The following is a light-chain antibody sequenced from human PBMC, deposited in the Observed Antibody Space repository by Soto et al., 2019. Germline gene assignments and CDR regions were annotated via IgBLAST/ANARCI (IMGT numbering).Light chain of an antibody. J-gene: IGKJ1*01. CDR2: GTS. CDR1: QRIGGN. CDR3: HQYYDGPPRT. V-gene: IGKV3-15*01. Sequence: EIVMTQSPDSLSVSPGERAILSCRASQRIGGNLAWYQQKPGQAPRLLIYGTSTRATGVPARYSGSGSGTEYTLTISSLQSEDVAVYYCHQYYDGPPRTLGHGTKVDI.